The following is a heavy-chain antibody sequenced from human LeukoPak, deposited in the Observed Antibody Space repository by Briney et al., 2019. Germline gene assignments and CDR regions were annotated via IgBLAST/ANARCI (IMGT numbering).Heavy chain of an antibody. Sequence: PGGSLRLSCAASGFTFSSYWMHWVRQAPGKGLVWVSYINSDGSSTTYADSVKGRFTISRDNARNTLFLQLNSLRAEDTAVYYCAKHLTGNYYGAFDIWGRGTMVTVSS. J-gene: IGHJ3*02. D-gene: IGHD1-26*01. CDR1: GFTFSSYW. CDR2: INSDGSST. CDR3: AKHLTGNYYGAFDI. V-gene: IGHV3-74*01.